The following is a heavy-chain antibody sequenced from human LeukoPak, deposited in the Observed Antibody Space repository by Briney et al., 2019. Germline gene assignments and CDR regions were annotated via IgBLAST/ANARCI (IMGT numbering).Heavy chain of an antibody. D-gene: IGHD6-13*01. Sequence: SETLSLTCTVSGGSISSYYWSWIRQPPGKGLEWIGYIYYSGSPNYNPSLKSRVTISVDTSKNQFSLKLSSVTAADTAVYYCARGRSSSWYPGDYWGKGTLVTVSS. CDR1: GGSISSYY. V-gene: IGHV4-59*01. CDR3: ARGRSSSWYPGDY. CDR2: IYYSGSP. J-gene: IGHJ4*02.